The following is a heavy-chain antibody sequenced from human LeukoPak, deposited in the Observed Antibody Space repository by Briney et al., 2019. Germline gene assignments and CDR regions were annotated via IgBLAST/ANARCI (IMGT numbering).Heavy chain of an antibody. CDR2: INHSGST. CDR1: GGSFSGYY. J-gene: IGHJ3*02. CDR3: ARDLRAFYGDYVGAFDI. D-gene: IGHD4-17*01. Sequence: PSETLSLTCAVYGGSFSGYYWSWIRQPPGKGLEWIGEINHSGSTNYNPSLKSRVTISVDTSKNQFSLKLSSVTAADTAVYYCARDLRAFYGDYVGAFDIWGQGTMVTVSS. V-gene: IGHV4-34*01.